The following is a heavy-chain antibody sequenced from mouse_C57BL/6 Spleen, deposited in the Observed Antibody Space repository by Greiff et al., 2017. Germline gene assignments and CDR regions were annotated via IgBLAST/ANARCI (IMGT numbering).Heavy chain of an antibody. J-gene: IGHJ2*01. CDR2: IDPSDSET. CDR3: ARNYYGRALDY. D-gene: IGHD1-1*01. CDR1: GYTFTSYW. V-gene: IGHV1-52*01. Sequence: QVQLKQPGAELVRPGSSVKLSCKASGYTFTSYWMHWVKQRPIQGLEWIGNIDPSDSETHYNQKFKDKATLTVEKSSSTAYMQLSSLTSEDSAVYYCARNYYGRALDYWGQGTTLTVSS.